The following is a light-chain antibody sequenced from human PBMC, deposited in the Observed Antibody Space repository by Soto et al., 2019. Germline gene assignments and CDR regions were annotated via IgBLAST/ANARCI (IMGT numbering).Light chain of an antibody. J-gene: IGLJ2*01. V-gene: IGLV2-14*01. CDR2: DVS. Sequence: QSALTQPASGSGSPGQSITISCTGTSSDVGGYNYVSWYQQHPGKAPKLMIYDVSNRPSGVSNRFSGSKSGNTASLTISGLKAEDEADYYCSSYTSSSTVVFGGGTKLTVL. CDR1: SSDVGGYNY. CDR3: SSYTSSSTVV.